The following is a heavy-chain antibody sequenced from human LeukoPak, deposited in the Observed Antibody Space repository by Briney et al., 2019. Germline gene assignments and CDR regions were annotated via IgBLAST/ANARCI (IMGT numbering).Heavy chain of an antibody. J-gene: IGHJ1*01. CDR1: GYSFTNYW. CDR3: ARSDSGGAARGIQY. CDR2: IYPGDSDI. D-gene: IGHD3-22*01. Sequence: GESLKISCKGSGYSFTNYWIGWVRQMPGKGLEWMGIIYPGDSDIRYSPSFQGQVIISADKSISTTYLQWSSLKASDSGIYYCARSDSGGAARGIQYWGQGTLVTVTS. V-gene: IGHV5-51*01.